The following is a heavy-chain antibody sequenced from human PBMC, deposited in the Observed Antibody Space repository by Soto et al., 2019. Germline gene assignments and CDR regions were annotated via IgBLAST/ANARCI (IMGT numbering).Heavy chain of an antibody. CDR3: AREEGSSSSGRPVEYYGMDV. CDR2: IIPIFGTA. J-gene: IGHJ6*02. Sequence: SVKVSCKASGGTFSSYAISWVRQAPGQGLEWMGGIIPIFGTANYAQKFQGRVTITADESTSTAYMEMSSLRSEDTAVYYCAREEGSSSSGRPVEYYGMDVWGQGTTVTVSS. V-gene: IGHV1-69*13. CDR1: GGTFSSYA. D-gene: IGHD6-6*01.